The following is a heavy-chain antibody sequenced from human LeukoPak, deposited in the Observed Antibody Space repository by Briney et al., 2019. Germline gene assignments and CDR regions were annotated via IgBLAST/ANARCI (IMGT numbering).Heavy chain of an antibody. CDR1: GFIFSSHS. CDR3: ARDWAMID. Sequence: GGSLRLSCAASGFIFSSHSMNWVRQAPGKGLEWLSYISGSSTSGSSSFIYYADSVKGRFTISRDNAKNSLYLQMKGLRVEDTAVYYCARDWAMIDWGQGTLVTVSP. V-gene: IGHV3-48*01. D-gene: IGHD5-12*01. J-gene: IGHJ4*02. CDR2: ISGSSTSGSSSFI.